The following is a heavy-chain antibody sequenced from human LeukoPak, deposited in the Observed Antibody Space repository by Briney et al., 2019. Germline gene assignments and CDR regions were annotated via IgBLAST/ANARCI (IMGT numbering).Heavy chain of an antibody. CDR1: GGSISSGVYS. CDR2: IYYGGNT. Sequence: SETLSLTCAVSGGSISSGVYSWSWVRQPPGKGLEWIGYIYYGGNTYYNPSLKSRLTISLDTSNNQFPLKLSSVTAADTDVYYCARAVAGVYYYMDVWGRGTTVTVSS. J-gene: IGHJ6*03. V-gene: IGHV4-30-4*07. CDR3: ARAVAGVYYYMDV. D-gene: IGHD6-19*01.